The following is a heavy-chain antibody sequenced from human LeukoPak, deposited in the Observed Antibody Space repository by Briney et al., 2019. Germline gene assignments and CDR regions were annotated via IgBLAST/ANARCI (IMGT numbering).Heavy chain of an antibody. CDR2: MNPSSGNT. CDR1: GYTFTSYD. V-gene: IGHV1-8*01. Sequence: ASVTVSCTASGYTFTSYDINWVRQAPGQGLEGMGWMNPSSGNTGYAQKFQGRVTMTRNTSISTAYMELSSLRSEDTAVYYCARGRRTMVRGVSIYYFDYWGQGTLVTVSS. CDR3: ARGRRTMVRGVSIYYFDY. D-gene: IGHD3-10*01. J-gene: IGHJ4*02.